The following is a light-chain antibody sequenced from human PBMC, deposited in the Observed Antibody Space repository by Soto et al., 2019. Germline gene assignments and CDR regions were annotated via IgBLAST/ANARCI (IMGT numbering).Light chain of an antibody. CDR3: LQDYNYPLT. J-gene: IGKJ1*01. Sequence: IQMTQSPSSLSASVGDSVTITCRASQGLSTDLGWYQQKAGKAPKLLIYAASRLESGVPSRFSGSGGGTEFTLTISSLQPEDFATYYCLQDYNYPLTFGPGTKVEVK. CDR2: AAS. V-gene: IGKV1-6*02. CDR1: QGLSTD.